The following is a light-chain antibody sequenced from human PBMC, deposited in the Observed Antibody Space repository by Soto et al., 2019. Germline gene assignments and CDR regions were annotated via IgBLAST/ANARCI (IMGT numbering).Light chain of an antibody. CDR2: DVF. V-gene: IGKV1-33*01. CDR3: QQYESLPT. Sequence: DIQMTQSPSSLSASVGDRVTITFQASQDISKYLNWYQQKPGKAPKLLIYDVFNLETGVPSRFSGSGSVTHFTFTISSLQPEDVATYYCQQYESLPTFGGGTKVDIK. J-gene: IGKJ4*01. CDR1: QDISKY.